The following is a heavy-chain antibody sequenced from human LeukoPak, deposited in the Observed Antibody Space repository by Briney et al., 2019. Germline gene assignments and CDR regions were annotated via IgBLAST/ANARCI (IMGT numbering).Heavy chain of an antibody. Sequence: ASVKVSCKASGYTLTGYYMHWVRQAPGQGLEWMGWINPNSGGTNYAQKFQGRVTMTRDTSISTAYMELSRLRSDDTAVYYCARVTEWELSFDYWGQGTLVTVSS. J-gene: IGHJ4*02. D-gene: IGHD1-26*01. V-gene: IGHV1-2*02. CDR3: ARVTEWELSFDY. CDR2: INPNSGGT. CDR1: GYTLTGYY.